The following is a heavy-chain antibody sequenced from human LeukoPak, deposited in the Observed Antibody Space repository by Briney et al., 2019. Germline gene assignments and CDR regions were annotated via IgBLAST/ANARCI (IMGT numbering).Heavy chain of an antibody. V-gene: IGHV3-21*01. CDR1: GFTFSSYS. Sequence: GGSLRLSCAASGFTFSSYSMNWVRQAPGKGLEWVSSISSSSSYIYYADSVKGRFTISRDNAKNSLYLQMNSLRAEDTAVYYCARDLYSGYDCGIAVAGTSPEYWGQGTLVTVSS. CDR3: ARDLYSGYDCGIAVAGTSPEY. J-gene: IGHJ4*02. D-gene: IGHD6-19*01. CDR2: ISSSSSYI.